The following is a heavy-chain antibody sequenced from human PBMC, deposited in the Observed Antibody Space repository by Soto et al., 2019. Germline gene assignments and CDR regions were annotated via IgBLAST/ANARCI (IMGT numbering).Heavy chain of an antibody. V-gene: IGHV3-48*02. D-gene: IGHD3-16*01. CDR3: ARIKLVEFFFINVDVYDMDV. Sequence: EVQLVESGGGLVQPGGSLRLSCAASGFTLSNYAVNWVRQAPGKGLEWVSYISSDSRYIYYGDSVKGRFTISRANARNSVYLKMNSLRDEDTAVYYCARIKLVEFFFINVDVYDMDVWGQGTPVTVSS. J-gene: IGHJ6*02. CDR1: GFTLSNYA. CDR2: ISSDSRYI.